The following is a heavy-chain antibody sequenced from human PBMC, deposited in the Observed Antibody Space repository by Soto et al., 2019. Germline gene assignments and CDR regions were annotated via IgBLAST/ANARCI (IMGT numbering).Heavy chain of an antibody. J-gene: IGHJ4*02. D-gene: IGHD3-22*01. V-gene: IGHV1-69*01. Sequence: QEQLVQSGAEVKKPGSSVTVSCKASGGTFSNYAISWVRQAPGQGLEWMGGIVPLFGTANYGQKFYGRVTITADESTRTVYLELSSLRSEDTAIYYCARDRDDSRGFYHRYYFNSWGQGTLVTVSS. CDR1: GGTFSNYA. CDR2: IVPLFGTA. CDR3: ARDRDDSRGFYHRYYFNS.